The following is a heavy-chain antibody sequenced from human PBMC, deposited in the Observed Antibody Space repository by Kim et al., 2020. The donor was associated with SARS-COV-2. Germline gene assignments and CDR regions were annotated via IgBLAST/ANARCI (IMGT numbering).Heavy chain of an antibody. Sequence: GGSLRLSCAASGFTFSSYEMNWVRQAPGKGLEWVSYISSSGSTIYYADSVNGRFTISRDNAKNSLYLQMNSLRAEDTAVYYCAGVFSPQWLVDYWGQGTLVTVSS. J-gene: IGHJ4*02. CDR3: AGVFSPQWLVDY. D-gene: IGHD6-19*01. CDR1: GFTFSSYE. CDR2: ISSSGSTI. V-gene: IGHV3-48*03.